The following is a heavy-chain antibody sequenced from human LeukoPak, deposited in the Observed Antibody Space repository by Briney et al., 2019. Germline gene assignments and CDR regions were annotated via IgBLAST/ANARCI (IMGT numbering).Heavy chain of an antibody. V-gene: IGHV4-30-4*01. J-gene: IGHJ4*02. CDR2: IYYSEST. D-gene: IGHD2-8*01. Sequence: PSETLSLTCTVSGGSISSGDYYWNWIRQSPGKGLEWIGYIYYSESTYYNPSLRSRVTISVDRSKNQFSLKLSSVTAADTAVYYCARDRNGVKLDYWGQGTLVTVSS. CDR3: ARDRNGVKLDY. CDR1: GGSISSGDYY.